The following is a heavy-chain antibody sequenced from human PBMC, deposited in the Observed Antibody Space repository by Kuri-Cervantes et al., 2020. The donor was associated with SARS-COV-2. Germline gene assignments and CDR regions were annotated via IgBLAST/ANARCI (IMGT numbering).Heavy chain of an antibody. J-gene: IGHJ6*03. CDR3: AREGSNDHHDYYDYYMDV. Sequence: GESLKISCAASGFTVSSNYMSWVRQAPGKGLEWVSIIYTGGTTHYADSVEGRFTISRDNSKNTLYLQMNSLRAEDTAVYYCAREGSNDHHDYYDYYMDVWGKGTTVTVSS. CDR1: GFTVSSNY. CDR2: IYTGGTT. D-gene: IGHD1-14*01. V-gene: IGHV3-53*01.